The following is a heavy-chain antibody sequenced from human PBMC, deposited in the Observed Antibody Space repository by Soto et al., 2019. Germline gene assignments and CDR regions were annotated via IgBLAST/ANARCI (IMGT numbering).Heavy chain of an antibody. CDR3: AKAPLRSIAAVDY. V-gene: IGHV3-30*18. D-gene: IGHD6-6*01. Sequence: GGSLRLSCAASGFTFSSYGMHWVHQAPGKGLEWVAVISYDGSNKYYADSVKGRFTISRDNSKNTLYLQMNSLRAEDTAVYYCAKAPLRSIAAVDYWGQGTLVTVSS. J-gene: IGHJ4*02. CDR1: GFTFSSYG. CDR2: ISYDGSNK.